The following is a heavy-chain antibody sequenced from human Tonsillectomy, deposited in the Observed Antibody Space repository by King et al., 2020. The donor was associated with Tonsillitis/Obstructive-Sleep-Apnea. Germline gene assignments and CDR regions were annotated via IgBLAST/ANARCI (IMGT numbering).Heavy chain of an antibody. V-gene: IGHV2-5*02. Sequence: QFTLKESGPTLVKPTQTLTLTCTFSGFSLSTSGVGVGWIRQPPGKALEWLALIYWDGDKRYSPSLKNRLAITKDTSKTQVVLTMTNMNPVDTATYYCARSPPYCSGGSCYFDYWGQGALVSVSS. CDR2: IYWDGDK. CDR3: ARSPPYCSGGSCYFDY. D-gene: IGHD2-15*01. CDR1: GFSLSTSGVG. J-gene: IGHJ4*02.